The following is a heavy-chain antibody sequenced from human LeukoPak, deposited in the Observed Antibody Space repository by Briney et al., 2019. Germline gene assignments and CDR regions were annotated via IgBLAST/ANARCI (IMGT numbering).Heavy chain of an antibody. CDR2: INPNSGGT. Sequence: ASVKVSCKASGNTFTGYYMHWVRQVPGQGLEWMGWINPNSGGTNYAQKFQGRVTMTRDTSISTAYMELSRLRSDDTAVYYCARVVRLGLRYYYYMDVWGKGTTVTISS. V-gene: IGHV1-2*02. J-gene: IGHJ6*03. D-gene: IGHD3-16*01. CDR1: GNTFTGYY. CDR3: ARVVRLGLRYYYYMDV.